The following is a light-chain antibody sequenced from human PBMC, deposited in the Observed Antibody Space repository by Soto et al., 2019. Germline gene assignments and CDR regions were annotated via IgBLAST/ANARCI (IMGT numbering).Light chain of an antibody. CDR1: QSVLYSPNNKNF. CDR2: WAS. CDR3: QQYYSYFPWT. Sequence: DIVMTQSPDSLAVSLGERATINCKSSQSVLYSPNNKNFVAWYQQKPGQPPKLLIYWASTRESGVPDRFSGTGSGTDFTLTISSRQAEDVAVYYCQQYYSYFPWTFGQGTQVEIK. J-gene: IGKJ1*01. V-gene: IGKV4-1*01.